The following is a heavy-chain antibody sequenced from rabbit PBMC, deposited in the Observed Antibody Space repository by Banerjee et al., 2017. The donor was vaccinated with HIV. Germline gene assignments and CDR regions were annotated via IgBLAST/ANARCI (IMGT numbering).Heavy chain of an antibody. J-gene: IGHJ5*01. D-gene: IGHD6-1*01. CDR1: GFSFSSRYW. CDR2: MNAGTSGGS. CDR3: ARDWGAYAGHGYATGWLDL. V-gene: IGHV1S45*01. Sequence: GGDLVKPEGSLPLTCTASGFSFSSRYWICWVRQAPGKGLEWIGCMNAGTSGGSYYARWAKGRFTISKTSSTTVTLQMTSLTAADTATYFCARDWGAYAGHGYATGWLDLWGPGTLVTVS.